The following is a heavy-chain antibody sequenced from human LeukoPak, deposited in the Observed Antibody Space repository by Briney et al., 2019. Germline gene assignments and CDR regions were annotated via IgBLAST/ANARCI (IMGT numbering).Heavy chain of an antibody. CDR1: GGSISSGGYY. D-gene: IGHD5-24*01. CDR3: ASRMATPYCFDY. V-gene: IGHV4-31*03. CDR2: IYYSGST. J-gene: IGHJ4*02. Sequence: SETLSLTCTVSGGSISSGGYYWSWIRQHPGKGLEWIGYIYYSGSTYYNPSLKSRVTISVDTSKNQFSLKLSSVTAADTAVYYCASRMATPYCFDYWGQGTLVTVSS.